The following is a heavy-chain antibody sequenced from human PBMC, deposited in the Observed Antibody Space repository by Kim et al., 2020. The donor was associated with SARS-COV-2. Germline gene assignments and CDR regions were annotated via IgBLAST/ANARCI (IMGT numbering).Heavy chain of an antibody. CDR3: ASINDSSGLGFDY. Sequence: SETLSLTCTVSGGSISSYYWSWIRQPPGKGLEWIGYIYYSGSTNYNPSLKSRVTISVDTSKNQFSLKLSSVTAADTAVYYCASINDSSGLGFDYWGQGTLVTVSS. CDR2: IYYSGST. J-gene: IGHJ4*02. CDR1: GGSISSYY. V-gene: IGHV4-59*01. D-gene: IGHD3-22*01.